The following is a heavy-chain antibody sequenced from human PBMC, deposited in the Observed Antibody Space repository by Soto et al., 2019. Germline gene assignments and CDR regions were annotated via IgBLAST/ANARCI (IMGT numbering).Heavy chain of an antibody. CDR1: GGSISSYY. Sequence: KPSETLSLTCTVYGGSISSYYWSWIRQPPGKGLEWIGYIYYSGSTNYNPSLKSRVTISVDTSKNQFSLKLSSVTAADTAVYYCARGNYVGTRGETNGMDCWGQGTTVTVSS. V-gene: IGHV4-59*01. D-gene: IGHD3-10*02. CDR2: IYYSGST. J-gene: IGHJ6*02. CDR3: ARGNYVGTRGETNGMDC.